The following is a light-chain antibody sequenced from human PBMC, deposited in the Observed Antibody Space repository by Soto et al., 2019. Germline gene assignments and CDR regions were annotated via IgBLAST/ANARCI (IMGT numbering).Light chain of an antibody. Sequence: QAVVTQPPSVSGAPGQRVTISCTGNNSNLGAGYDVHWYQQLPGAAPKLVIFGNRNRPSGVPERFSGSKSGTSASLAITGLQAEEEADYYCATWDVTLNIWVFGGGTKVTVL. CDR2: GNR. CDR3: ATWDVTLNIWV. V-gene: IGLV1-40*01. J-gene: IGLJ3*02. CDR1: NSNLGAGYD.